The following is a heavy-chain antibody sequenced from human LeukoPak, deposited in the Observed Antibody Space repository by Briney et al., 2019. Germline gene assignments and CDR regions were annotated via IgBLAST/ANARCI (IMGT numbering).Heavy chain of an antibody. CDR3: ARDPSYSSGWSNSDY. CDR2: IYTSGST. V-gene: IGHV4-4*07. J-gene: IGHJ4*02. D-gene: IGHD6-19*01. Sequence: SETLSLTCTVSGGSISSYFWSWIRQPAGKGLEWIGRIYTSGSTNYNPSLKSRVTMSVDTSKNQFSLKLSSVTAADTAVYYCARDPSYSSGWSNSDYWGQGTLVTVSS. CDR1: GGSISSYF.